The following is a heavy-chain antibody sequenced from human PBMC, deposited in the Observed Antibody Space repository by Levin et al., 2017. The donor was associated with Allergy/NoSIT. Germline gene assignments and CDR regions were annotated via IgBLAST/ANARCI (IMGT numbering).Heavy chain of an antibody. CDR3: AKDGRVLRYFDWLGDGDNYFDY. CDR2: ISGSGGST. Sequence: GESLKISCAASGFTFSSYAMSWVRQAPGKGLEWVSAISGSGGSTYYADSVKGRFTISRDNSKNTLYLQMNSLRAEDTAVYYCAKDGRVLRYFDWLGDGDNYFDYWGQGTLVTVSS. V-gene: IGHV3-23*01. J-gene: IGHJ4*02. CDR1: GFTFSSYA. D-gene: IGHD3-9*01.